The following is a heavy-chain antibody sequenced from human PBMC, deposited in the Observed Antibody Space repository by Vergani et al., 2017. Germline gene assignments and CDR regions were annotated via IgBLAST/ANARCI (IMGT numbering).Heavy chain of an antibody. CDR3: AKDNVPGYYDSSGYCDY. CDR2: ITYNGGRT. J-gene: IGHJ4*02. V-gene: IGHV3-23*04. CDR1: GFTFNIYA. D-gene: IGHD3-22*01. Sequence: EVQLVQSGGQLVQPGGSLRLSCAASGFTFNIYAMSWVRQAPGKGLEWVSTITYNGGRTYYADSVTGRFTISRDNSKNTLFLQMNNLRAEDTAVYYCAKDNVPGYYDSSGYCDYWGQGTLVTVSS.